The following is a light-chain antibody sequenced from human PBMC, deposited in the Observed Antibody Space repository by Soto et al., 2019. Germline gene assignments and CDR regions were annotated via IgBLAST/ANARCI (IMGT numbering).Light chain of an antibody. V-gene: IGKV1-5*01. CDR2: DAS. CDR1: QSISTW. CDR3: QQYDTYPLS. J-gene: IGKJ4*01. Sequence: DMQMTQSPSTLSASVGDRATITCRATQSISTWLAWYQQKPGKAPNLLIYDASSLQSGVPSRFSGSGAGTEFTLTITSLQPDDFATYCCQQYDTYPLSFGGGTKGEIK.